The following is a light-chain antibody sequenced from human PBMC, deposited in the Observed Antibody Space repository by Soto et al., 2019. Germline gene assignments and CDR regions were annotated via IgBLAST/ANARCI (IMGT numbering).Light chain of an antibody. CDR2: GAS. CDR1: QSISIN. V-gene: IGKV3-15*01. Sequence: EIVMTQSPAALSVSPGESDTLSCRASQSISINLARYQQQPGQAPRLLIYGASTRATGIPARFSGSGSGTEFTLTISSLQSEDFEVYYCQQYSSWPRTFGQGTKVEVK. CDR3: QQYSSWPRT. J-gene: IGKJ1*01.